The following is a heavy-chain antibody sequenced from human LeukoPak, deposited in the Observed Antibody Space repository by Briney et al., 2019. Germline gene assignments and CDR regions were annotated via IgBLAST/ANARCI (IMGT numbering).Heavy chain of an antibody. D-gene: IGHD6-13*01. J-gene: IGHJ4*02. V-gene: IGHV4-39*07. CDR2: IYYSGST. CDR1: GGSISSSSYY. CDR3: ARTGYSSSWWPIDY. Sequence: SETLSLTCTVSGGSISSSSYYWGWIRQPPGKGLEWIGSIYYSGSTYYNPSLKSRVTISVDTSKNQFSLKLSSVTAADTAVYYCARTGYSSSWWPIDYWGQGTLVTVSS.